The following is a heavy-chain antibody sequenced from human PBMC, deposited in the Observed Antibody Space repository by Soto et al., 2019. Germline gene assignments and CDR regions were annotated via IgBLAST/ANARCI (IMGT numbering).Heavy chain of an antibody. V-gene: IGHV1-2*02. D-gene: IGHD3-3*01. J-gene: IGHJ3*02. CDR1: GYPVTAYY. CDR2: INPATGAA. CDR3: ASGGGVGVAGSAAFDM. Sequence: QLHLVQSGAVVKKPGASVTVSCSASGYPVTAYYMHWVRQAPGRGLEWMGGINPATGAAKYTQTFPGRVPTTRDTARRTGFMELSGLEFEDTAVFYSASGGGVGVAGSAAFDMWGQGTWVTVSS.